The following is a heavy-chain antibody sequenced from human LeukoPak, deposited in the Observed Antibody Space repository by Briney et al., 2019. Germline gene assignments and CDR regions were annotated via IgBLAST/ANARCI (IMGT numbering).Heavy chain of an antibody. J-gene: IGHJ6*02. V-gene: IGHV4-59*08. CDR1: GGSISSYY. CDR3: ARRPIVGARGYYGMDV. Sequence: SETLSLTCTVSGGSISSYYWSWIRQPPGKGLEWIGYIYYSGSTNYNPSLKSRVTISVDTSKNQFSLKLSSATAADTAVYYCARRPIVGARGYYGMDVWGQGTTVTVSS. D-gene: IGHD1-26*01. CDR2: IYYSGST.